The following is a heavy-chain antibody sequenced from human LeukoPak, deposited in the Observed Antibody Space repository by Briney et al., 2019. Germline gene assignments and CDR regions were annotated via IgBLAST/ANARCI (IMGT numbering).Heavy chain of an antibody. CDR3: ARGTDGRRYFDL. V-gene: IGHV4-59*01. Sequence: SSETLSLTCTVSGGSITSYHYSWIRQPPGKGLEWIGYIYYTGSTNYNPSLKSRVTISLDTSKNQFSLRLTSVTAADTAVYYCARGTDGRRYFDLWGRGTLLTVSS. D-gene: IGHD5-24*01. J-gene: IGHJ2*01. CDR1: GGSITSYH. CDR2: IYYTGST.